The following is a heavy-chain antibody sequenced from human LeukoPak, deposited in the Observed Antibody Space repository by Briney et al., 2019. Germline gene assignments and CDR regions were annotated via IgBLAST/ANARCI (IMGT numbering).Heavy chain of an antibody. V-gene: IGHV3-23*01. Sequence: HPGGSLRLSCAASGFTFSSYAMSWVRQAPGKGLEWVSAISGSGGSTYYADSVKGRFTISRDNSKNTLYLQMNSLRAEDTAVYYCAKDLYGDRRVGLFDYWGQGTLVTVSS. D-gene: IGHD4-17*01. CDR2: ISGSGGST. CDR3: AKDLYGDRRVGLFDY. CDR1: GFTFSSYA. J-gene: IGHJ4*02.